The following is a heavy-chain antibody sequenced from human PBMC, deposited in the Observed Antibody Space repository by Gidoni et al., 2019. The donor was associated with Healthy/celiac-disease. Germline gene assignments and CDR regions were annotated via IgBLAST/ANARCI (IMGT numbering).Heavy chain of an antibody. CDR3: ARDSGSSGWGDAFDI. J-gene: IGHJ3*02. D-gene: IGHD6-19*01. Sequence: EVQLVESGGGLVKPGGSLRLSCAAAGCTFRSDCMNWVRQAPGEGLEWVSSISSSSRSISYADSVKGRFTISRDNAKNSLYLQMNSLRAEDTAVYYCARDSGSSGWGDAFDIWGQGTMVTVSS. CDR1: GCTFRSDC. CDR2: ISSSSRSI. V-gene: IGHV3-21*01.